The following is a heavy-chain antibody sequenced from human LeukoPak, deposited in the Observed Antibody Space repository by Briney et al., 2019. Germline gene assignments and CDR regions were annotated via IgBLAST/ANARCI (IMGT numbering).Heavy chain of an antibody. CDR3: ARDPGTYYYGSGSEEPGNGGL. Sequence: GGSLRLSCAASGFTFSSFALSWVRQAPGKGLEWVSAISGSGGSTYYADSVKGRFTISRDNSKNTLYLQMNSLRAEDTAVYYCARDPGTYYYGSGSEEPGNGGLWGQGTLVTVSS. CDR1: GFTFSSFA. J-gene: IGHJ4*02. V-gene: IGHV3-23*01. CDR2: ISGSGGST. D-gene: IGHD3-10*01.